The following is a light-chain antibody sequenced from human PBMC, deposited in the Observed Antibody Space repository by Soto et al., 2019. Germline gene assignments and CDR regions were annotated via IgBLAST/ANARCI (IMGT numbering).Light chain of an antibody. CDR3: QQYGSSGT. CDR2: DAS. Sequence: EIVLTQSPGTLSLSQGERATLSCRASQSISSNYVAWYQQKPGQAPRLLIYDASSRATGIPDRFSGSGSGTDFTLTISRLEPEDFAVYYCQQYGSSGTFGQGTKVDIK. V-gene: IGKV3-20*01. J-gene: IGKJ1*01. CDR1: QSISSNY.